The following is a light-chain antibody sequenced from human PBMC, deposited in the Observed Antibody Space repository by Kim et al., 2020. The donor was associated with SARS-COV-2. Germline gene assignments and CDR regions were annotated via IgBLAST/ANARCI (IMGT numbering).Light chain of an antibody. CDR1: QRVSRNY. CDR2: GAS. CDR3: QQYSNSPAT. V-gene: IGKV3-20*01. J-gene: IGKJ1*01. Sequence: SPEDSATLTCRASQRVSRNYLARYQKKPGQAPRLLIYGASSRATGVPDRFSGIGSGTDFTLTITRLEPEDFAVYYCQQYSNSPATFGQGTKVEVK.